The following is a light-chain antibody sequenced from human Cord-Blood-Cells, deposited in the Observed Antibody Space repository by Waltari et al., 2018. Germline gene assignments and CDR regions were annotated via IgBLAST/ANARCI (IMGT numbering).Light chain of an antibody. CDR1: SSNIRAGYD. J-gene: IGLJ3*02. CDR3: QSYDSSRSGWV. CDR2: GNS. V-gene: IGLV1-40*01. Sequence: QSVLTQPPSVSGAPGQRVTISCTGSSSNIRAGYDVHWYQQLPGTAPKLLIYGNSKRPSGVPDRFSGSKSGTSASLAITGLQAEDEAEYYCQSYDSSRSGWVFGGGTKLTVL.